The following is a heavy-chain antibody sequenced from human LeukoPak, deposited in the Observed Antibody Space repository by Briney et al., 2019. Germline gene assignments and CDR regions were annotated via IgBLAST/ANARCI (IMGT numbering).Heavy chain of an antibody. CDR3: AREGPMVRGVPQLGSFDY. CDR2: IYHSGST. J-gene: IGHJ4*02. CDR1: GYSISSGYY. D-gene: IGHD3-10*01. Sequence: SETLSLTCTVSGYSISSGYYWGWIRQPPGKGLEWIGSIYHSGSTYYNPSLKSRVTISVDTSKNQFSLKLSSVTAADTAVYYCAREGPMVRGVPQLGSFDYWGQGTLVTVSS. V-gene: IGHV4-38-2*02.